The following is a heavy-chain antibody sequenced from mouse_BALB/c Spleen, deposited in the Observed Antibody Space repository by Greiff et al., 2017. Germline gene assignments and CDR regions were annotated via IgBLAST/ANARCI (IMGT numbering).Heavy chain of an antibody. J-gene: IGHJ4*01. V-gene: IGHV1-14*01. CDR3: ARYDYGNPYYYAMDY. CDR2: INPYNDGT. D-gene: IGHD2-1*01. CDR1: GYTFTSYV. Sequence: VQLKESGPELVKPGASVKMSCKASGYTFTSYVMHWVKQKPGQGLEWIGYINPYNDGTKYNEKFKGKATLTSDKSSSTAYMELSSLTSEDSAVYYCARYDYGNPYYYAMDYWGQGTSVTVSS.